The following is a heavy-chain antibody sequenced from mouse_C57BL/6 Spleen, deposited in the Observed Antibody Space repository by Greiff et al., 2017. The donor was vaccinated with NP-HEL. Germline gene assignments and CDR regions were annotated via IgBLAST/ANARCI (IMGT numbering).Heavy chain of an antibody. Sequence: QVQLQQPGAELVKPGASVKLSCKASGYTFTSYWIHWVKQRPGQGLEWIGMIHPNSGSTNYNEKFKSKATLTVDKSSSTAYMQLSSLTSEDSAVYYCARSYYDYDEGYFDVWGTGTTVTVSS. D-gene: IGHD2-4*01. V-gene: IGHV1-64*01. CDR2: IHPNSGST. J-gene: IGHJ1*03. CDR3: ARSYYDYDEGYFDV. CDR1: GYTFTSYW.